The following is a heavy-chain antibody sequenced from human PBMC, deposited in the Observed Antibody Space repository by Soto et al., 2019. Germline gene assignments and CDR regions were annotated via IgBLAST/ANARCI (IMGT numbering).Heavy chain of an antibody. CDR1: GLRFSTYW. CDR2: IDPDGRVG. Sequence: EGQLLGSGGGLVQPRGSLRLSCVASGLRFSTYWMNWVRQPQGMGLEWVANIDPDGRVGTYVDSVKGRFTTSRDNAMNSVYLQMNSLRADDTAMYFCAGLGEHDANVWGQGILVTVSA. J-gene: IGHJ4*02. CDR3: AGLGEHDANV. D-gene: IGHD1-26*01. V-gene: IGHV3-7*03.